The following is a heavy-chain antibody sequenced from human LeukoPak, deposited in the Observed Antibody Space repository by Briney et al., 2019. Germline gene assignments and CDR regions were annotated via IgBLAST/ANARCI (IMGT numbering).Heavy chain of an antibody. CDR3: ARGRGYSGYDESYPFDY. Sequence: GGSLRLSCAASGFAVSSNYMNWVRQAPGKGLEWLSVFYSGGSTDYADSVKGRFTMSRDNSKNTLYLQMNSLRAEDTAVYYCARGRGYSGYDESYPFDYRGQGTLVTVSS. V-gene: IGHV3-66*01. CDR2: FYSGGST. CDR1: GFAVSSNY. D-gene: IGHD5-12*01. J-gene: IGHJ4*02.